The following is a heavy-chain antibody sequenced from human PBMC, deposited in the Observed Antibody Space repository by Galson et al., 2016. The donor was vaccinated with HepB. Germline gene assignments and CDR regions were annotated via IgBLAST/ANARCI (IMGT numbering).Heavy chain of an antibody. CDR3: ARRYCSSTSCYGVFDY. Sequence: SLRLSCAASGFTFSSYSMNWVRQAPGKGLELVSYISSSSSTIYYADSVKGRFTISRDNAKKSLYLEMNNLRAEDTAVYYCARRYCSSTSCYGVFDYWGQGALVTVSS. CDR1: GFTFSSYS. D-gene: IGHD2-2*01. V-gene: IGHV3-48*04. CDR2: ISSSSSTI. J-gene: IGHJ4*02.